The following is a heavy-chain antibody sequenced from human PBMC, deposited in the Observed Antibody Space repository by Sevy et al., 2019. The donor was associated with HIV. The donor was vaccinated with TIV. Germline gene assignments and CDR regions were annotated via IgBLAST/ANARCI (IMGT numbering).Heavy chain of an antibody. Sequence: SDTLSLTCTVSGGSISSYYWSWIRQPPGKGLEWIGYIYYSGSTNYNPSLKSRVTISVDTSKNQFSLKLSSVTAADTAVYYCARGGGSYIYGMDVWGQGTTVTVSS. CDR1: GGSISSYY. V-gene: IGHV4-59*13. J-gene: IGHJ6*02. CDR2: IYYSGST. CDR3: ARGGGSYIYGMDV. D-gene: IGHD1-26*01.